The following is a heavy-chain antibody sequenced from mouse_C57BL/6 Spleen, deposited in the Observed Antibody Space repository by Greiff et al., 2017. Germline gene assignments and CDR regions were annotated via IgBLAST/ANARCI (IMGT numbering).Heavy chain of an antibody. CDR2: INPGSGGT. J-gene: IGHJ4*01. CDR3: AGHSTALDY. V-gene: IGHV1-54*01. Sequence: QVQLQQSGAELVRPGTSVKVSCKASGYAFTNYLIEWIGVINPGSGGTNYNEKFKGKATLTADKSSSTAYMRRSSLTSEDSAVYFCAGHSTALDYWGQGTSVSVSS. CDR1: GYAFTNYL.